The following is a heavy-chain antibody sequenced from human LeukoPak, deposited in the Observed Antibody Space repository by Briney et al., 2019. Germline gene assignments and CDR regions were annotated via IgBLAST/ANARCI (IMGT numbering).Heavy chain of an antibody. CDR2: ISGSGGST. J-gene: IGHJ3*02. V-gene: IGHV3-23*01. CDR1: GFTFSSYA. D-gene: IGHD3-22*01. Sequence: PGGSLSLSCAASGFTFSSYAMSWVRQAAGRGLEGVAAISGSGGSTYYADSVKGRLTIHRDNSKNTLYLQMNSLRAEDTAVYYCAKTYYYDSSGYPDAFDIWGQGTMVTVSS. CDR3: AKTYYYDSSGYPDAFDI.